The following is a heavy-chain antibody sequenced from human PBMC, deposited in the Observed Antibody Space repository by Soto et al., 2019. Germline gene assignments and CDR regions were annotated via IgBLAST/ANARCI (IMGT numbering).Heavy chain of an antibody. CDR1: GGSISSDY. Sequence: VQLQESGPGLVKPSETLSLICTVSGGSISSDYYSWIRQPAGKGLEWIGRVYTSGYSNSNHSLKSLVTMSVGTSKKPSSLPLRSVTAADTAVYSFTREPTTAGTGKWFDPWGQGTLVTVSS. CDR3: TREPTTAGTGKWFDP. D-gene: IGHD3-10*01. J-gene: IGHJ5*02. V-gene: IGHV4-4*07. CDR2: VYTSGYS.